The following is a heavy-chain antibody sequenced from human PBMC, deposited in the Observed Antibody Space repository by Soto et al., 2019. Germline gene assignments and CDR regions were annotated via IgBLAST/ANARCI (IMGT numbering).Heavy chain of an antibody. J-gene: IGHJ3*02. Sequence: GSLRLSCAVSGFICSSYYMSWVRQAPGKGLEWVSTILVGGSTHYEDSVKGRFTISRDTSKNTVYLQMNSLTAGDTAFYYCAKATATSGGAFEIYGQGTMVTVSS. D-gene: IGHD1-1*01. V-gene: IGHV3-23*01. CDR2: ILVGGST. CDR1: GFICSSYY. CDR3: AKATATSGGAFEI.